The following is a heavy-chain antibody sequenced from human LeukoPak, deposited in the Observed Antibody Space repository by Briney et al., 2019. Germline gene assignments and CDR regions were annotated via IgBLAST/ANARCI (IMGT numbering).Heavy chain of an antibody. CDR3: ARQHYDSSGSFDY. Sequence: GESLKISCKISGYKLTNNWIGWVRQMPGKGLEWMGIIYPGDSDTRYSPSFQGQVTISADKSISTAYLQWSSLKASDTAMYYCARQHYDSSGSFDYWGQGTLVTVSS. CDR1: GYKLTNNW. J-gene: IGHJ4*02. CDR2: IYPGDSDT. V-gene: IGHV5-51*01. D-gene: IGHD3-22*01.